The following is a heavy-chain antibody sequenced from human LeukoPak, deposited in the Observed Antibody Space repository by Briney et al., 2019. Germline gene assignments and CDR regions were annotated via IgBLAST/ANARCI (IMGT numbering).Heavy chain of an antibody. CDR3: ARGGYCSGGDCSLGAFDI. J-gene: IGHJ3*02. V-gene: IGHV4-59*01. CDR2: IYDSGST. CDR1: GGSISSYY. Sequence: SETLSLTCTVSGGSISSYYWNWIRQPPGKGLEWIGYIYDSGSTNYNPSLKSRVTMSLDTSKNQFSLNLSSVTAADTAVYYCARGGYCSGGDCSLGAFDIWGQGAMVTVSS. D-gene: IGHD2-15*01.